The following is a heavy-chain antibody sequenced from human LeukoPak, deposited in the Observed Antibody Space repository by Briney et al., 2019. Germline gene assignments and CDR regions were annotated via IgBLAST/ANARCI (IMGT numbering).Heavy chain of an antibody. J-gene: IGHJ4*02. CDR2: ISYDGSNK. CDR3: ANIPYDILTGYYSV. Sequence: GGSLRLSCAASGFTFSSYGMPWVRQAPGKGLEWVAVISYDGSNKYYADSVKGRFTISRDNSKNTLYLQMNSLRAEDTAVYYCANIPYDILTGYYSVWGQGTLVTVSS. D-gene: IGHD3-9*01. V-gene: IGHV3-30*18. CDR1: GFTFSSYG.